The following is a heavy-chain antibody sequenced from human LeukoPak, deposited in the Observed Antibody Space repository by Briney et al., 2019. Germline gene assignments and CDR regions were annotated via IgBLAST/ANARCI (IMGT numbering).Heavy chain of an antibody. CDR2: IRYDGSNK. J-gene: IGHJ4*02. Sequence: GSLRLSCAASGFTFSSYGMHWVRQAPGKGLEWVAFIRYDGSNKYYGDSVKGRFSISRDNAKNSLDLEMNSLRAEDTAVYYCARLPSSAGAGTFDYWGQGTLVTVSS. V-gene: IGHV3-30*02. D-gene: IGHD6-13*01. CDR3: ARLPSSAGAGTFDY. CDR1: GFTFSSYG.